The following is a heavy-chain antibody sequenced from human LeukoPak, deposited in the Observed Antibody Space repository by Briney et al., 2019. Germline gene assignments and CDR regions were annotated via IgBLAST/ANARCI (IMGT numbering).Heavy chain of an antibody. V-gene: IGHV3-30*02. CDR1: GFTFSSYG. Sequence: GGSLRLSCAASGFTFSSYGMHWVRQAPGKGLEWVAFIRYDGSNKYYADSVKGRFTISRDNSKNTLYLQMNSLRAEDTAVYYCARQLIYYDFWSGLPGAFDIWGQGTMVTVSS. CDR2: IRYDGSNK. CDR3: ARQLIYYDFWSGLPGAFDI. D-gene: IGHD3-3*01. J-gene: IGHJ3*02.